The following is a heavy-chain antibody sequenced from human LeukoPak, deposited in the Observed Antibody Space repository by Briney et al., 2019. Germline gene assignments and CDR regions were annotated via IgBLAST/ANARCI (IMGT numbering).Heavy chain of an antibody. CDR2: IIPILGIA. D-gene: IGHD2-2*01. CDR3: ARVAPYCSSTSCYPN. J-gene: IGHJ4*02. V-gene: IGHV1-69*04. CDR1: GGTFSSYA. Sequence: SVKVSCKASGGTFSSYAISWVRQAPGQGLEWMGRIIPILGIANYAQKFQGRVTITADKSTSTAYMELSSLRSEDTAVYYRARVAPYCSSTSCYPNWGQGTLVTVSS.